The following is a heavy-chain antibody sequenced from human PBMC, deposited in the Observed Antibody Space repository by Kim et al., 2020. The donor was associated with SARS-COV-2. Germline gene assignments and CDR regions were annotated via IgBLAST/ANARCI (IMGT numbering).Heavy chain of an antibody. CDR1: GGSISSSSYY. J-gene: IGHJ3*02. D-gene: IGHD4-17*01. CDR2: IYYSGST. CDR3: ARASLHDYGDYLLIGAFDI. V-gene: IGHV4-39*01. Sequence: SETLSLTCTVSGGSISSSSYYWGWIRQPPGKGLEWIGSIYYSGSTYSNPSLKRRVTISVATSKNQFSLKLSSGTAADTAVYYCARASLHDYGDYLLIGAFDIWGQETMVTVSS.